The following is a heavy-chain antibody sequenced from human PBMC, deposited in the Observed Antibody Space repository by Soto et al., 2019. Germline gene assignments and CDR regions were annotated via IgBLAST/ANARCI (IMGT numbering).Heavy chain of an antibody. CDR2: ISGGGVIT. CDR3: ARIGVSGLVDY. V-gene: IGHV3-23*01. D-gene: IGHD3-9*01. CDR1: GFTFSSYA. J-gene: IGHJ4*02. Sequence: EVKLLESGGGLVQPGGSLRLSCAAPGFTFSSYALTWVRQAPGKGLEWVSSISGGGVITYYTDSVKGRFTFSRDNSQSTAYLQMNSLRAEDTALYYCARIGVSGLVDYWGQGSLVIVSP.